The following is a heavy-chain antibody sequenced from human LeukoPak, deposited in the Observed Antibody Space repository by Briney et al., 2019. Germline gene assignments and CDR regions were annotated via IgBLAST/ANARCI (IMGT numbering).Heavy chain of an antibody. V-gene: IGHV4-39*01. Sequence: SETLSLTCTVSGGSISSSSYYWGWIRQPPGKGLVWIGSIYYSGSTYYNPSLKSRVTISVDTSKNQFSLKLSSVTAADTAVYYCAPHDPVAARPRPWGQGTLVTVSS. D-gene: IGHD6-6*01. J-gene: IGHJ5*02. CDR2: IYYSGST. CDR3: APHDPVAARPRP. CDR1: GGSISSSSYY.